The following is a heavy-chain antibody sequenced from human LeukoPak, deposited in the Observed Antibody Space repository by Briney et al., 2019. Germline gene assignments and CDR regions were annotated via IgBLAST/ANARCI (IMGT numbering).Heavy chain of an antibody. CDR2: IFYSGST. CDR3: ARRRYSGYAYDY. Sequence: SETLSLTCTVSGDSVSSDSYYWSWIRQPPGKGLEWIGYIFYSGSTNYNPSLQSRVTISVDTSKNQFSLKLSSVTAADTAVYYCARRRYSGYAYDYWGQGTLVTVSS. V-gene: IGHV4-61*01. D-gene: IGHD5-12*01. CDR1: GDSVSSDSYY. J-gene: IGHJ4*02.